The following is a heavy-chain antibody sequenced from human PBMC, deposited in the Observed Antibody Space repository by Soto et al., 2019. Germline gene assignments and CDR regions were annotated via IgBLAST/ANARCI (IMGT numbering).Heavy chain of an antibody. J-gene: IGHJ4*02. Sequence: GGAQRLSSAASGFKFGDYWGSWVRQATVEGLEWVANIKKDETEEYYVDSVKGRFTISRDNAKNSLFLQMNSLRAEDTAVYYCAAYCSSISCTPFHGYSWGQGTLVTVSS. D-gene: IGHD2-2*01. V-gene: IGHV3-7*03. CDR1: GFKFGDYW. CDR3: AAYCSSISCTPFHGYS. CDR2: IKKDETEE.